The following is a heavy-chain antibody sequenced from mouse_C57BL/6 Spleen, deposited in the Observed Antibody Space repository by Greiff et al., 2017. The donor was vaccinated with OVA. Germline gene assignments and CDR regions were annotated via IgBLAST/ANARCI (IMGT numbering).Heavy chain of an antibody. Sequence: EVKLVESGGGLVKPGGSLKLSCAASGFTFSSYAMSWVRQTPEKRLAWVATISDGGGYTYYPDNVKGRFTISRDNAKNKLYLQMSDLKAEDTAMYYCARSNYYGSSYFDYWGQGTTLTVSS. V-gene: IGHV5-4*03. CDR2: ISDGGGYT. J-gene: IGHJ2*01. CDR1: GFTFSSYA. CDR3: ARSNYYGSSYFDY. D-gene: IGHD1-1*01.